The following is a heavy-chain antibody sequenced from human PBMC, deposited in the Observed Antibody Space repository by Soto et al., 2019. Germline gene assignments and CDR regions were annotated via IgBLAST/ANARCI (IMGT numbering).Heavy chain of an antibody. J-gene: IGHJ5*02. CDR1: GFSFDNYA. Sequence: EVQLLESGGGLVQPGGSLRLSCAASGFSFDNYAMAWVRQAPGEGLEWVSSIYRSGAGTHYADSVKGRFTISRDSSKNTQYLKMTRLRADDTAVYYCAQSGKGESLDMWFDTWGQGTLVTVSS. V-gene: IGHV3-23*05. D-gene: IGHD2-21*01. CDR2: IYRSGAGT. CDR3: AQSGKGESLDMWFDT.